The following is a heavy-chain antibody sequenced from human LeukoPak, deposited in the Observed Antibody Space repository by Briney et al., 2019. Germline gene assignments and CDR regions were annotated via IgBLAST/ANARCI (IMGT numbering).Heavy chain of an antibody. CDR2: INDSGTT. D-gene: IGHD1-1*01. V-gene: IGHV4-34*01. Sequence: PSDTLSLTCAVYGGSFTDYNWTWLRQSPEKGLEWIGEINDSGTTHYNPSLKSRVTISVDTAKHQFSLRMRSLTAADTAVYYCARGLDLEGLDYWGQGTLVTVSS. CDR3: ARGLDLEGLDY. CDR1: GGSFTDYN. J-gene: IGHJ4*02.